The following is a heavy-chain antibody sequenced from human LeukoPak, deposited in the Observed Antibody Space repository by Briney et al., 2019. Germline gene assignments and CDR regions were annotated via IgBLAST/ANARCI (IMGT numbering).Heavy chain of an antibody. J-gene: IGHJ4*02. Sequence: GGSLRLSCAASGFTFSSYAMHWVRQAPGKGLEWVAVISYDGSNKYYADSVKGRFTISRDNSKNTLYLQLNSLRAEDTAVYYCAKDRRPRVYGSGSPTDYWGQGTLVTVSS. D-gene: IGHD3-10*01. CDR2: ISYDGSNK. CDR1: GFTFSSYA. CDR3: AKDRRPRVYGSGSPTDY. V-gene: IGHV3-30*04.